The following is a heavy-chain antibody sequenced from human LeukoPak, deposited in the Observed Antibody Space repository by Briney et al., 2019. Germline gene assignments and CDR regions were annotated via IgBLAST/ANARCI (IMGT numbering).Heavy chain of an antibody. CDR2: IYYSGST. J-gene: IGHJ6*02. CDR1: GGSISSGGYY. V-gene: IGHV4-31*03. D-gene: IGHD2-8*01. Sequence: SETLSLTCTVSGGSISSGGYYWSWICQHPGKGLEWIGYIYYSGSTYYNPSLNSRVTISVDTSKNQFSLKLSSVTAADTAVYYCARVPLYYYGMDVWGQGTTVTVSS. CDR3: ARVPLYYYGMDV.